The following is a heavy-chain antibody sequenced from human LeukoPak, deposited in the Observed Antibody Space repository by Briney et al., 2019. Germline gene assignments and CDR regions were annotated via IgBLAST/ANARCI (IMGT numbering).Heavy chain of an antibody. CDR3: ASLGYCSGSTCYGMDV. CDR1: GFTFSTYS. V-gene: IGHV3-21*01. Sequence: GESLRLSWAASGFTFSTYSMSWVRQAPGKGLEWVSSISSSGGDMYYTASLKGRFTISTDNAKHSLSLQMNSLTGEDTAVYYCASLGYCSGSTCYGMDVWGQGTTVTVSS. J-gene: IGHJ6*02. D-gene: IGHD2-15*01. CDR2: ISSSGGDM.